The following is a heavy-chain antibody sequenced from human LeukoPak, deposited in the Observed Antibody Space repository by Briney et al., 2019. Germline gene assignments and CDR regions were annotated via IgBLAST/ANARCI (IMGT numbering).Heavy chain of an antibody. CDR1: GGSISSYY. V-gene: IGHV4-59*05. Sequence: SETLSLTCTVSGGSISSYYWSWIRQPAGKGLEWIGSIYYSGSAYYNPSLKSRVTIFVDTSKNQFSLNLSSVTAADTAVYYCARQGYYYDSSGYRYFDYWGQGTLVTVSS. D-gene: IGHD3-22*01. CDR2: IYYSGSA. J-gene: IGHJ4*02. CDR3: ARQGYYYDSSGYRYFDY.